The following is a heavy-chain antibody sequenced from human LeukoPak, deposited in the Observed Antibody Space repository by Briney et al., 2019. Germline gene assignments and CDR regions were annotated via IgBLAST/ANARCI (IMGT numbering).Heavy chain of an antibody. V-gene: IGHV3-20*04. CDR3: ARDLHINVVTPGSTGLDS. CDR1: GFTFDDHG. J-gene: IGHJ3*01. Sequence: GGSLRLSCEAYGFTFDDHGMSWVRQAPGKGLEWVAGINWNGGRTGYAESLKGRFTISRDSAKSSLFLQMDSLRAEDTALYYCARDLHINVVTPGSTGLDSWGQGTMVTVSS. CDR2: INWNGGRT. D-gene: IGHD4-23*01.